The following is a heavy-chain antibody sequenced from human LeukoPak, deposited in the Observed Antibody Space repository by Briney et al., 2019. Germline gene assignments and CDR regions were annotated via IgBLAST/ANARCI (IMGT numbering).Heavy chain of an antibody. Sequence: PGGSLRLSCAAAGFTFSGFHMSWVRQAPGKGLQWVSYITSGGGFKYYADSVKGRFSISRDDSKNSVFLQMNSLRVEDTAVYYCARVRPGSSGSYYRTSWGQGTLVTVSS. CDR2: ITSGGGFK. D-gene: IGHD3-22*01. J-gene: IGHJ4*02. CDR3: ARVRPGSSGSYYRTS. CDR1: GFTFSGFH. V-gene: IGHV3-11*04.